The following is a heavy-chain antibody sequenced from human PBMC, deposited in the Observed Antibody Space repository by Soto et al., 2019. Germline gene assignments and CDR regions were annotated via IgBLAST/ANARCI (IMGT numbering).Heavy chain of an antibody. Sequence: QVQLVESGGGVVQPGRSLRLSCAASGFSFSNYAMHWVRQAPGKGLEWLAIISYDGDNEYYADSVRGRFTISRDNSKNTLDLQTNNLRHEEPAVYYCAKDGGPVYCNSPGCSAKHFDYWGQGTLVTVSS. CDR1: GFSFSNYA. J-gene: IGHJ4*02. CDR3: AKDGGPVYCNSPGCSAKHFDY. V-gene: IGHV3-30*18. CDR2: ISYDGDNE. D-gene: IGHD2-2*01.